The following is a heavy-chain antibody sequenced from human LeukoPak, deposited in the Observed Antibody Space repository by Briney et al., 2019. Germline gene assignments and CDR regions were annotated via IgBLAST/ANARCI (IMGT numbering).Heavy chain of an antibody. CDR2: MNPNSGNT. CDR3: ARKGGTTVTTEAEYYYYYYMDV. Sequence: ASVKVSCKASGYTFTSYYMHWVRQATGQGLEWMGWMNPNSGNTGYAQKFQGRVTMTRNTSISTAYMELSSLRSEDTAVYYCARKGGTTVTTEAEYYYYYYMDVWGKGTTVTISS. D-gene: IGHD4-17*01. J-gene: IGHJ6*03. CDR1: GYTFTSYY. V-gene: IGHV1-8*02.